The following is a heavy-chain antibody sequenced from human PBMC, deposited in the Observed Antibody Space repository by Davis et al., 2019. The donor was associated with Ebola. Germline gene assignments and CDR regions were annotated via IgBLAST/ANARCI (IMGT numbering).Heavy chain of an antibody. CDR1: GGSFSGYY. Sequence: SETLSLTCAVYGGSFSGYYWRWIRQPPGNGLDWTGVINHTGSTNYNPPLTSRVTISVDKSKNQFSLKLSSVTAADTAVYYCARGTETPGYYDFWSGSPYYYDGLDIWGQGTTVTVSS. J-gene: IGHJ6*02. D-gene: IGHD3-3*01. CDR3: ARGTETPGYYDFWSGSPYYYDGLDI. CDR2: INHTGST. V-gene: IGHV4-34*01.